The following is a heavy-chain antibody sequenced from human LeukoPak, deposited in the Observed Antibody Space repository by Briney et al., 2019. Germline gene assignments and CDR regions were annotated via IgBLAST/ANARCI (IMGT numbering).Heavy chain of an antibody. J-gene: IGHJ4*02. CDR3: VVGGSPGY. V-gene: IGHV3-74*01. D-gene: IGHD2-15*01. CDR1: GLAFSAYK. Sequence: GALRLSCAASGLAFSAYKMHWVRQAPRKGLVWVSRISTDGYTTDYADFVQGRFTASRDNTKNTWSLEMNSLRAEDTAVYYCVVGGSPGYWGQGTLVTVSS. CDR2: ISTDGYTT.